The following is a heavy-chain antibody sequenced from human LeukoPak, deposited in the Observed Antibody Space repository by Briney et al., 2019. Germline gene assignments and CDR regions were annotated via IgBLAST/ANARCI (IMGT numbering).Heavy chain of an antibody. CDR2: ISSSSSYI. D-gene: IGHD6-13*01. V-gene: IGHV3-21*01. Sequence: GGPLRLSCAASGFTFSSYSMNWVRQAPGKGLEWVSSISSSSSYIYYADSVKGRFTISRDNAKNSLYLQMNSLRAEDTAVYYCATLPFLAAAGEAFDIWGQGTMVTVSS. CDR3: ATLPFLAAAGEAFDI. J-gene: IGHJ3*02. CDR1: GFTFSSYS.